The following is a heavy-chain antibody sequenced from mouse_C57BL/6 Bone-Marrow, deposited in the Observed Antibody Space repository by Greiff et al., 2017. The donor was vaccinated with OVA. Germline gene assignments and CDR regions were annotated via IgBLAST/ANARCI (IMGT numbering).Heavy chain of an antibody. J-gene: IGHJ4*01. CDR1: GYTFTSYW. Sequence: VQLQQSGAELAKPGASVKMSCKASGYTFTSYWMHWVKQRPGQGLEWIGYINPSTGYTEYNQKFKDKATLTADKSSSTAYMQLSSLTSEDSAVYYCAYRYDAMDYWGQGTSVTVSS. CDR3: AYRYDAMDY. CDR2: INPSTGYT. V-gene: IGHV1-7*01. D-gene: IGHD2-14*01.